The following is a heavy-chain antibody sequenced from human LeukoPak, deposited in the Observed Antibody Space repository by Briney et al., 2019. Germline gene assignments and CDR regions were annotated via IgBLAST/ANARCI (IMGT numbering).Heavy chain of an antibody. CDR2: ISGSGGST. CDR1: GFTFSSYA. Sequence: GGSLRLSCAASGFTFSSYAMNWVRQAPGKGLEWVSAISGSGGSTYYADSVKGRFTISRDNSKNTLYLQMNSLRAADTAVYYCARGPYLGYCSGGSCNQFDYWGQGTLVTVSS. CDR3: ARGPYLGYCSGGSCNQFDY. J-gene: IGHJ4*02. D-gene: IGHD2-15*01. V-gene: IGHV3-23*01.